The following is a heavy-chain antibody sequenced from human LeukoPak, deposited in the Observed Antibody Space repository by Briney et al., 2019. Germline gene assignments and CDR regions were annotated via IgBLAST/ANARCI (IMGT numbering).Heavy chain of an antibody. Sequence: GGSLRLSCAASGFTFSSYDMSWVRQAPGKGLEWVSAISGSGGSTYYADSVKGRFTISRDKSKITLYLQMNTLTAEDTAVYYCARPSRGYSYGDAFDIWGQGTMVTVSS. J-gene: IGHJ3*02. V-gene: IGHV3-23*01. CDR3: ARPSRGYSYGDAFDI. D-gene: IGHD5-18*01. CDR2: ISGSGGST. CDR1: GFTFSSYD.